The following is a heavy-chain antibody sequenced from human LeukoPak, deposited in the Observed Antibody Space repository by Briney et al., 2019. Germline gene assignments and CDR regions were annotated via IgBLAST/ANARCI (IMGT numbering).Heavy chain of an antibody. V-gene: IGHV4-34*01. CDR2: INHSGST. CDR1: GGSFSGYY. CDR3: ARETRYSSSWYRINYYYMDV. J-gene: IGHJ6*03. Sequence: SETLSLTCAFYGGSFSGYYWSCIRQPPGKGLEWIGEINHSGSTNYNPSLKSRVTISVDTSKNQFSLKLSSVTAADTAVYYCARETRYSSSWYRINYYYMDVWGKGTTVTVSS. D-gene: IGHD6-13*01.